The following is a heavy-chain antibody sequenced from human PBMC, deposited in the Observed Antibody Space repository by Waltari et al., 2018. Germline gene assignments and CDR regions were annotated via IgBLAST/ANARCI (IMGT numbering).Heavy chain of an antibody. CDR3: ARQDPRPSGYSGYDYYYYYGMDV. CDR2: IYYSGST. D-gene: IGHD5-12*01. V-gene: IGHV4-39*01. J-gene: IGHJ6*02. Sequence: GSIYYSGSTYNNPALKSRVTISVDTSKNQFSLKLSSVTAADTAVYYCARQDPRPSGYSGYDYYYYYGMDVWGQGTTVTVSS.